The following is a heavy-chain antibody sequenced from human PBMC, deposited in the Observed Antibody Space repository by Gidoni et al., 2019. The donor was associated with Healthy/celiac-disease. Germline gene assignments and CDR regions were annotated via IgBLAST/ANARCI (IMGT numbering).Heavy chain of an antibody. Sequence: QVQLQESGPGLVKPSETLSLTCTVSGGSISRYYWSWIRQPAGKGLEWIGRIYTSGSTTYNPSLKSRVTMSVDTSKNQFSLKLSSVTAADTAVYYCARVITYYYDSSGYSRWFDPWGQGTLVTVSS. CDR2: IYTSGST. CDR3: ARVITYYYDSSGYSRWFDP. V-gene: IGHV4-4*07. D-gene: IGHD3-22*01. CDR1: GGSISRYY. J-gene: IGHJ5*02.